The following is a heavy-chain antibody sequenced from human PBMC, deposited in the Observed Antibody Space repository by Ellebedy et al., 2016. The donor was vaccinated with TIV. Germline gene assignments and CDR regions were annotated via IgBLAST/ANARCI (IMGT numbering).Heavy chain of an antibody. CDR2: IYYSGST. Sequence: SETLSLXXTVSGGSISSSSYFWGWIRQPPGKGLEWIGIIYYSGSTYYNPSLNSRVTISVDTSKNQFSLNLTSVTAADTAVYYCARPLRSTVTTSIYFDYWGQGTLVTVSP. D-gene: IGHD4-17*01. CDR3: ARPLRSTVTTSIYFDY. J-gene: IGHJ4*02. V-gene: IGHV4-39*01. CDR1: GGSISSSSYF.